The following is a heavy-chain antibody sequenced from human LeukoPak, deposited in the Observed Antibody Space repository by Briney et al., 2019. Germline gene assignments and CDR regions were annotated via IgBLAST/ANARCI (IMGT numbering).Heavy chain of an antibody. Sequence: GGSLRLSCAASGFTFRSYWMSWVRQAPGKGLEWVANIKQDGSEKYYVDSVKGRFTISRDNAKNSLYLQMNSLRAEDTAVYYCARDQVSAVRWFDPWGQGTLVTVSS. V-gene: IGHV3-7*04. CDR2: IKQDGSEK. CDR1: GFTFRSYW. CDR3: ARDQVSAVRWFDP. J-gene: IGHJ5*02. D-gene: IGHD5/OR15-5a*01.